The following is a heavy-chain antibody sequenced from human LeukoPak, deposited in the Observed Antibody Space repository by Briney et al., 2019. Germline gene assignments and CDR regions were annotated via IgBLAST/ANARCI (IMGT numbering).Heavy chain of an antibody. V-gene: IGHV3-21*04. CDR3: VKEVGAAVGRSSFDY. Sequence: GGSLRLSCAASGFTFSGYSMNWVRQAPGKGLEWVSSISSSSSYIYYADSVRGRFTISRDNAKNSLYLQMNSLRAEDTALYYCVKEVGAAVGRSSFDYWGQGTLVTVSS. CDR1: GFTFSGYS. CDR2: ISSSSSYI. J-gene: IGHJ4*02. D-gene: IGHD6-13*01.